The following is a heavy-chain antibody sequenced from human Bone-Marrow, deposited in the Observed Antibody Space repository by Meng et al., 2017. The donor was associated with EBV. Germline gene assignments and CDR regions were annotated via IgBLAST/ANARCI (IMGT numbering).Heavy chain of an antibody. CDR2: ISTSSSYI. J-gene: IGHJ4*02. CDR1: GFTFSSYT. CDR3: ARVRGGYGDYDY. Sequence: EVQLVESGGXLVKPGGXLRLSCAASGFTFSSYTMNWVRQAPGKGLEWVSSISTSSSYIYYADSVKGRFNISRDNAKNSLYLQMNSLRAEDTAVYYCARVRGGYGDYDYWGRGTLVTVSS. V-gene: IGHV3-21*01. D-gene: IGHD4-17*01.